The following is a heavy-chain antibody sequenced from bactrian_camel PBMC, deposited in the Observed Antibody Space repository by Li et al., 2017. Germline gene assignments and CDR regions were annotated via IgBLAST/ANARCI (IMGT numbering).Heavy chain of an antibody. J-gene: IGHJ4*01. CDR1: GFTFRMHA. D-gene: IGHD6*01. CDR2: INTGGSST. Sequence: VQLVESGGGLVEPGGSLRLSCAASGFTFRMHAMGWVRQAPEKGVEWVSGINTGGSSTYYAYSVKGRFTISRDNAKNTVYLQANSLKIEDMGMYYCTAYGASAELAWWGQGTQVTVS. CDR3: TAYGASAELAW. V-gene: IGHV3S40*01.